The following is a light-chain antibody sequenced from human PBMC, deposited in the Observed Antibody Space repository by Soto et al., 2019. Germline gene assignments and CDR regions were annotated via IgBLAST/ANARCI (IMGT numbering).Light chain of an antibody. CDR2: GAS. CDR1: QSVSSSY. J-gene: IGKJ3*01. Sequence: EIVLTQSPGTLSLSPGERATLSCRASQSVSSSYLAWYQQKPGQAPRLLIYGASSRATGIPDRFGGSGSGTDFTLTISSLEPEDFVVYYCQQYGSSPPFTFGPGTKVDIK. V-gene: IGKV3-20*01. CDR3: QQYGSSPPFT.